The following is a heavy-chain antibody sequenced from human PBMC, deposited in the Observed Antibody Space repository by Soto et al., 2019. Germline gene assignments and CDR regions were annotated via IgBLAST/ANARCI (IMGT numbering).Heavy chain of an antibody. Sequence: SETLSITCAFYGGSFSGYYWSWIRQPPGKGLEWIGEINHSGSTNYNPSLKSRVTISVDTSKNQFSLKLSSVTAADTAVYYCARRGRIADRPGAFDIWGQGTMVTVSS. CDR3: ARRGRIADRPGAFDI. D-gene: IGHD6-6*01. CDR2: INHSGST. J-gene: IGHJ3*02. V-gene: IGHV4-34*01. CDR1: GGSFSGYY.